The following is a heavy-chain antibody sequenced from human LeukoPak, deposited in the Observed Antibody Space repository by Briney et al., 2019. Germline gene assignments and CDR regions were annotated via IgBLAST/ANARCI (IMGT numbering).Heavy chain of an antibody. CDR3: AKALEPISGDDLSYPFDY. J-gene: IGHJ4*02. Sequence: PGRSLRLSCAASGFTFSSYGMHWVRQAPGKGLESVAVISYDGSNKYYADSVKGRFTISRDNSKNTLYLPMNSLRAEDTAVYYCAKALEPISGDDLSYPFDYGGQGTLVTVS. CDR2: ISYDGSNK. D-gene: IGHD5-12*01. CDR1: GFTFSSYG. V-gene: IGHV3-30*18.